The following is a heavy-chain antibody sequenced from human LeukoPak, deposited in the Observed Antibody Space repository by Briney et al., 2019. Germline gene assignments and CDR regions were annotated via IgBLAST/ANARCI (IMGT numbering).Heavy chain of an antibody. CDR1: GFTFSSYW. CDR3: AKDGKDIVVVVAASAYYFDY. J-gene: IGHJ4*02. CDR2: IKQDGSEK. D-gene: IGHD2-15*01. Sequence: GGSLRLSCAASGFTFSSYWMTWVRQAPGKGLEWVANIKQDGSEKYYVDSMKGRFTISRDNAKNTLYLQMNSLRAEDTAVYYCAKDGKDIVVVVAASAYYFDYWGQGTLVTVSS. V-gene: IGHV3-7*01.